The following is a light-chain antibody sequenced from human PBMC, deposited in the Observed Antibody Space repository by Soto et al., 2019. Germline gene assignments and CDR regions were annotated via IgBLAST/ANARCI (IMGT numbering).Light chain of an antibody. CDR1: SSNIGAGYD. Sequence: QSVLTQPPSVSGAPGQRVTISCTGSSSNIGAGYDVHWYQHLPGTAPKLLIFADVQRPSGVPDRFSGSKSGTSASLAISGLQSEDEADYYCGAWDDSLNGYVFGTGTKVTVL. CDR3: GAWDDSLNGYV. CDR2: ADV. J-gene: IGLJ1*01. V-gene: IGLV1-40*01.